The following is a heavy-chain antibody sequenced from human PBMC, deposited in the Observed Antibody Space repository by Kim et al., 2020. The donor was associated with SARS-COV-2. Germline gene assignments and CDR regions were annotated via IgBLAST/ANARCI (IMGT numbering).Heavy chain of an antibody. V-gene: IGHV3-21*01. J-gene: IGHJ6*02. Sequence: YADSVTGRFTISRANAKNSLYLQMNSLRAEDTAVYYCAGERAFYYYGMDVWGQGTTVTVSS. CDR3: AGERAFYYYGMDV.